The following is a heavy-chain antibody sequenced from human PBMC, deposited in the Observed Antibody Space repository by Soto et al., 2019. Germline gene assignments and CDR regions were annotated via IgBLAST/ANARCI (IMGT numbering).Heavy chain of an antibody. V-gene: IGHV3-74*01. CDR2: INSDGSST. J-gene: IGHJ4*02. CDR3: ARDHYGDYVFDY. CDR1: GFTFSSYW. D-gene: IGHD4-17*01. Sequence: GGSLRLSCAASGFTFSSYWMYWVRQAPGKGLVWVSRINSDGSSTSYADSVKGRFTISRDNAKNTLYLQMNSLRAEDTAVYYCARDHYGDYVFDYWGQGTLVTVSS.